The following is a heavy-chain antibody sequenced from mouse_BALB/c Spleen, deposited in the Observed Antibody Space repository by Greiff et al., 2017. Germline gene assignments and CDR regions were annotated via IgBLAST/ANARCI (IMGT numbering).Heavy chain of an antibody. CDR1: GFNIKDTY. J-gene: IGHJ2*01. Sequence: EVQLQQSGAELVKPGASVKLSCTASGFNIKDTYMHWVKQRPEQGLEWIGRIDPANGNTKYDPKFQGKATITADTSSNTAYLQLSSLTSEDTAVYYCARSYDYDGGDWGQGTTLTVSS. CDR2: IDPANGNT. V-gene: IGHV14-3*02. D-gene: IGHD2-4*01. CDR3: ARSYDYDGGD.